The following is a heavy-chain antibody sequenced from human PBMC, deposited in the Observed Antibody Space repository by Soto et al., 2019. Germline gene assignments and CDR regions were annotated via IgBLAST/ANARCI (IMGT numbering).Heavy chain of an antibody. V-gene: IGHV4-38-2*02. J-gene: IGHJ4*02. CDR2: IYHRGAT. Sequence: SETLSLTCSVSGYSINRGYYWGWIRQAPGKGLEWIGSIYHRGATYYTPSFKTRATISLDTSKNQFSLKVTSLTAADTAVYYCASRDPGTSVDYWGQGTLVTVSS. D-gene: IGHD1-7*01. CDR1: GYSINRGYY. CDR3: ASRDPGTSVDY.